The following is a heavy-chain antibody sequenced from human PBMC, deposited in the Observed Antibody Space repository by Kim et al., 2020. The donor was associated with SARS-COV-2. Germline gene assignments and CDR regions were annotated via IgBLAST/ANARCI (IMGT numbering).Heavy chain of an antibody. D-gene: IGHD2-2*02. J-gene: IGHJ3*02. Sequence: LKGRVTISVDTSKNQFSLKLSSVTAADTAVYYCARGPNLVPAAIERAFDIWGQGTMVTVSS. V-gene: IGHV4-34*01. CDR3: ARGPNLVPAAIERAFDI.